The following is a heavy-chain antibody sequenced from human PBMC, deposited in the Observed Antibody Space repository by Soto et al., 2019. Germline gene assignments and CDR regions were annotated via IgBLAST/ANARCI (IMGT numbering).Heavy chain of an antibody. Sequence: GGSLRLSCAASGFTFSNYDMSWVRQAPGKGLEWVSSISSSGSSTDYAAPVKGRFTISRDDSKNTLYLQMNSLKTEDTAVYYCTTATHLRFLEWLSDLYYFDYWGQGTLVTVSS. CDR1: GFTFSNYD. D-gene: IGHD3-3*01. V-gene: IGHV3-15*01. CDR3: TTATHLRFLEWLSDLYYFDY. CDR2: ISSSGSST. J-gene: IGHJ4*02.